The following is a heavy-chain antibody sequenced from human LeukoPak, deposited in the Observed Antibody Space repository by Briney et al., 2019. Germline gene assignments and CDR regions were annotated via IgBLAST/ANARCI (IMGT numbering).Heavy chain of an antibody. Sequence: PGGSLRLSCAASGFTFSSYEMNWVRQAPGKGLVWVSRINTDGSGSGTSYADSVKGRFTISRDNAKNTLYLQMNSLRVEDTAVYYCARDLRSAADYWGQGTLVTVSS. CDR2: INTDGSGSGT. J-gene: IGHJ4*02. CDR3: ARDLRSAADY. CDR1: GFTFSSYE. V-gene: IGHV3-74*01.